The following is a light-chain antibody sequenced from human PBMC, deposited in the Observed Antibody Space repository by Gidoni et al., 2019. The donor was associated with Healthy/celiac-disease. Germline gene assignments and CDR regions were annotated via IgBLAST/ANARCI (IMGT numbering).Light chain of an antibody. J-gene: IGKJ5*01. CDR2: WAS. CDR1: QRVLYSSNNKNY. Sequence: DIVMTQSPDSLAVSLGERATINCKSSQRVLYSSNNKNYLAWYQQKPGQPPKLLIYWASTRESGVPDRFSGSGSGTDFTLTSSSLQAEDVAVYYCQQYYSTPPITFGQGTRLEIK. V-gene: IGKV4-1*01. CDR3: QQYYSTPPIT.